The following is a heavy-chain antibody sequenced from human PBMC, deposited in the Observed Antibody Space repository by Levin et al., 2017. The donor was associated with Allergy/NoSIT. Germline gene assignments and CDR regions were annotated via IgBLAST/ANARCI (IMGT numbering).Heavy chain of an antibody. CDR3: AKDLEAYYGFWRGYYKFDY. J-gene: IGHJ4*02. Sequence: GGSLRLSCAASGFTFDNYAMHWVRQAPGKGLEWVSGISWNSGSIGYADSVKGRFTISRDNAKNSLYLQMNSLRAEETSLYYCAKDLEAYYGFWRGYYKFDYWGQGTLVTVSS. CDR1: GFTFDNYA. D-gene: IGHD3-3*01. CDR2: ISWNSGSI. V-gene: IGHV3-9*01.